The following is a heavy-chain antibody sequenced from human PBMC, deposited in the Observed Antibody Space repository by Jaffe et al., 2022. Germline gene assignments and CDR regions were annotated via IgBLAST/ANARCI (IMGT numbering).Heavy chain of an antibody. D-gene: IGHD5-12*01. Sequence: QITLKESGPTLVKPTQTLTLTCTFSGFSLSTSGVGVGWIRQPPGKALEWLALIYWNDDKRYSPSLKSRLTITKDTSKNQVVLTMTNMDPVDTATYYCAHTASINIVATIEAVWFDPWGQGTLVTVSS. CDR2: IYWNDDK. V-gene: IGHV2-5*01. J-gene: IGHJ5*02. CDR3: AHTASINIVATIEAVWFDP. CDR1: GFSLSTSGVG.